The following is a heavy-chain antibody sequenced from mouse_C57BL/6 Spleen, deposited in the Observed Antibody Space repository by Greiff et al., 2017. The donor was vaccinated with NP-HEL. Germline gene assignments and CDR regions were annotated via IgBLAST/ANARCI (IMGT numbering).Heavy chain of an antibody. CDR1: GYAFSSSW. CDR2: IYPGDGDT. J-gene: IGHJ3*01. V-gene: IGHV1-82*01. CDR3: ARGDPAWFAD. Sequence: QVHVKQSGPELVKPGASVKISCKASGYAFSSSWMHWVKQRPGKGLEWIGRIYPGDGDTNYNGKFQGKATLTADKSSRTAYMQLSSLPAEHSSVFLCARGDPAWFADWGKGALVTVSA.